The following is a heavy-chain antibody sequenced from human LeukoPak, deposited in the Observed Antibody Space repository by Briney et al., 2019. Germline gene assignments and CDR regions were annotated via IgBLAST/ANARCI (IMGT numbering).Heavy chain of an antibody. CDR1: GFTFSSYA. D-gene: IGHD3-10*01. Sequence: GGSLRLSRAASGFTFSSYAISWVRQAPGKGLGWVSAISGSGGSTSYADSVKGRFTISRDNSKNTLYLQMNSLRAEDTAVYYCAKPLNWGGFDYWGQGTLVTVSS. J-gene: IGHJ4*02. V-gene: IGHV3-23*01. CDR2: ISGSGGST. CDR3: AKPLNWGGFDY.